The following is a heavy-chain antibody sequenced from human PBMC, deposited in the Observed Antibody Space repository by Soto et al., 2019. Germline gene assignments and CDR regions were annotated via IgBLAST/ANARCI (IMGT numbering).Heavy chain of an antibody. V-gene: IGHV3-9*01. CDR3: AKGWGGYVLYYFDY. CDR2: ISWNSGSI. CDR1: GFTFDDYA. Sequence: EVQLVESGGGLVQPGRSLRLSCAASGFTFDDYAMHWVRQAPGKGLEWVSGISWNSGSIGYADSVKGRFTISRDNAKNSLYLQMNSLRAEDTALYYCAKGWGGYVLYYFDYWGQGTLVTVSS. D-gene: IGHD5-12*01. J-gene: IGHJ4*02.